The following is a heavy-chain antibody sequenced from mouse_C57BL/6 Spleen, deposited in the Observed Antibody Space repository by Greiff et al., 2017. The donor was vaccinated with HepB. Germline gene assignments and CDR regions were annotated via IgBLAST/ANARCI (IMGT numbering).Heavy chain of an antibody. V-gene: IGHV1-66*01. D-gene: IGHD1-1*01. CDR1: GYSFTSYY. CDR2: IYPGSGNT. CDR3: ARFYGSSGYYAMDY. J-gene: IGHJ4*01. Sequence: VQLQQSGPELVKPGASVKISCKASGYSFTSYYIHWVKQRPGQGLEWIGWIYPGSGNTKYNEKFKGKATLTADTSSSTAYMQLSSLTSEDSAVYYCARFYGSSGYYAMDYWGQGTSVTVSS.